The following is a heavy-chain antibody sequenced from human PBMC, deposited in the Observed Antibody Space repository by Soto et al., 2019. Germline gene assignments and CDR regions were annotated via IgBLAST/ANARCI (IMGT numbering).Heavy chain of an antibody. V-gene: IGHV3-48*02. J-gene: IGHJ4*02. CDR3: ARDDYYDTSGYLALFDY. Sequence: EVQLVESGGGWVQPGGSLGLSCAASEFTSSTYSMNWFRQAPGKGWGWVSYFSSSSSTIYYADSVKGRFTISRDNAKNSLYLQMNSLRDEDTAMYYCARDDYYDTSGYLALFDYWGQGTLVTVSS. D-gene: IGHD3-22*01. CDR2: FSSSSSTI. CDR1: EFTSSTYS.